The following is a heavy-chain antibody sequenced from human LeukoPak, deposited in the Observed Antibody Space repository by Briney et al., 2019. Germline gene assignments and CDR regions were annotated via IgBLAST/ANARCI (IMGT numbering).Heavy chain of an antibody. CDR3: ARLIVGATAEYFQH. CDR2: IKLDGSEK. Sequence: GGSLRLSCAASGFTFSSYWMSWVRQAPGKGLEWVANIKLDGSEKYYVDSVKGRFTISRDNAKNSLYLQMNSLRAEDTAVYYCARLIVGATAEYFQHWGQGTLVTVSS. V-gene: IGHV3-7*01. CDR1: GFTFSSYW. D-gene: IGHD1-26*01. J-gene: IGHJ1*01.